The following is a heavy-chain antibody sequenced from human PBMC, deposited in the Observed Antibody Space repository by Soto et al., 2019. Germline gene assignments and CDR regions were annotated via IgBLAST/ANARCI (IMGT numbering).Heavy chain of an antibody. CDR2: IYYSGST. J-gene: IGHJ6*02. V-gene: IGHV4-31*03. CDR3: ARDRGPTVPYGMDV. CDR1: GGSISSGGYY. Sequence: QVQLQESGPGLVKPSQTLSLTCTVSGGSISSGGYYWSWIRQHPGKGLEWIGYIYYSGSTYYNPSLKSRVTTSVDTSKNQFSLKLSSVTAAETAVYYCARDRGPTVPYGMDVWGQGTTVTVSS. D-gene: IGHD4-4*01.